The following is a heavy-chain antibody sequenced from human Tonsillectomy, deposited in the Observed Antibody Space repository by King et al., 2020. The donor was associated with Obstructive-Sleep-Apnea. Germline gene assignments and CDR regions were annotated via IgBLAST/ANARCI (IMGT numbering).Heavy chain of an antibody. Sequence: QLQESGPGLVKPSETLSLTCTVSGYSISSGYYWGWIRQPPGKGLEWIGSIYHSGSTYYNPSLKSRVTISVDTSKNQFSLTLSSVTAADTAVYYCARAPSWGGFDYWGQGTLVTVSS. J-gene: IGHJ4*02. D-gene: IGHD2-2*01. CDR2: IYHSGST. CDR1: GYSISSGYY. V-gene: IGHV4-38-2*02. CDR3: ARAPSWGGFDY.